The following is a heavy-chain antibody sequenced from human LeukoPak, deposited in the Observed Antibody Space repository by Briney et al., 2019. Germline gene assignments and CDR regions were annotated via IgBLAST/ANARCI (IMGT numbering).Heavy chain of an antibody. CDR1: GFTFSSYE. D-gene: IGHD1-26*01. J-gene: IGHJ3*02. V-gene: IGHV3-53*01. CDR3: ARGYSGSYYIPHAFDI. CDR2: IYSGGST. Sequence: GGSLRLSCAASGFTFSSYEMNWVRQAPGKGLEWVSVIYSGGSTYYADSVKGRFTISRDNSKNTLYLQMNSLRAEDTAVYYCARGYSGSYYIPHAFDIWGQGTMVTVSS.